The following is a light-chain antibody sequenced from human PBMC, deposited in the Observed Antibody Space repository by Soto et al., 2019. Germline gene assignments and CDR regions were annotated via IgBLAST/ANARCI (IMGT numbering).Light chain of an antibody. CDR3: QQRMRWPPIT. CDR2: DAS. CDR1: QSVNTY. Sequence: EVVLTQSPATLSLSPGESATLSCRASQSVNTYVAWYQQKPGQAPRLLIYDASNRATDIPARFSGSGSGTDFTLTITSLEPEDFAVYYCQQRMRWPPITFGQGTRLEIK. J-gene: IGKJ5*01. V-gene: IGKV3-11*01.